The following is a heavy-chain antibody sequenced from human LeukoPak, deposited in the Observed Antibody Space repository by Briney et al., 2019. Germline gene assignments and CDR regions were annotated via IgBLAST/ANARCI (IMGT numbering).Heavy chain of an antibody. CDR2: INPNSSGT. CDR3: ARAGSHDYYDSSGYYPFDY. CDR1: GYTFTGYY. Sequence: ASVKVSCKASGYTFTGYYMHWVRQAPGQGLEWMGWINPNSSGTNYAQKFQGWVTMTRDTSISTAYMELSRLRSDDTAVYYCARAGSHDYYDSSGYYPFDYWGQGTLVTVSS. D-gene: IGHD3-22*01. V-gene: IGHV1-2*04. J-gene: IGHJ4*02.